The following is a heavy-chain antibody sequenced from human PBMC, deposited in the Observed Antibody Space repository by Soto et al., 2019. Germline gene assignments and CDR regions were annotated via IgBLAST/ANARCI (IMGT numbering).Heavy chain of an antibody. CDR1: GGTISSGDYY. CDR2: IYYSGST. J-gene: IGHJ3*02. V-gene: IGHV4-61*08. Sequence: PSETQSLTCSVSGGTISSGDYYWNWNRQPPGKGLEWIGYIYYSGSTYYNPSLKSRVTMSLDTSKNQVSLKLSSVTAADTAVYYCTRRPGFGHAFDIWGQGTMVTVSS. CDR3: TRRPGFGHAFDI. D-gene: IGHD3-10*01.